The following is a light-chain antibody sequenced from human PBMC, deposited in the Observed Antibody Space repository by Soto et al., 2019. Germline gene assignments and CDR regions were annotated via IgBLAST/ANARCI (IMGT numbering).Light chain of an antibody. J-gene: IGKJ1*01. CDR1: QNISTY. CDR3: QQRTNSPPWT. V-gene: IGKV3-11*01. CDR2: GVS. Sequence: EIVLTQSPATLSLSPGEGASLSARASQNISTYLAWYQQRPGQVPRLLIYGVSKRAPAIPPRFSGSGSGTDFTLSVSGLETEDFATYYCQQRTNSPPWTFGQGTRVELK.